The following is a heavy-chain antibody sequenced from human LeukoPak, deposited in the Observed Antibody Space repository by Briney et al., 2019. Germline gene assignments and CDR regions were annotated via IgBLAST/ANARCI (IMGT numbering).Heavy chain of an antibody. J-gene: IGHJ6*03. V-gene: IGHV3-48*03. CDR1: GFTFSSYE. CDR3: AREAYGSGQWDYYYYMDV. CDR2: ISSSGSTI. D-gene: IGHD3-10*01. Sequence: PGGSLRLSCAASGFTFSSYEMNWVRQAPGKGLEWVSYISSSGSTIYYADSVKGRVTISRDNAKNSLYLQMNSLRAEDTAVYYCAREAYGSGQWDYYYYMDVWGKGTTVTVSS.